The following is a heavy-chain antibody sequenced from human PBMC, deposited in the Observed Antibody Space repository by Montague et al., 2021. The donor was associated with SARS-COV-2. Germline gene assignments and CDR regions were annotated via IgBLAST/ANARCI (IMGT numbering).Heavy chain of an antibody. CDR1: GFTFSNYE. Sequence: SLRLSCAASGFTFSNYEMNWVRQAPGKGLEWVLYISSSGSTIYYADSVKGRFTISRDNAQNSLYLQMNSLRGEDTGVYYCARDRGYRDCYYYGMDVWGQGTTVTVSS. V-gene: IGHV3-48*03. D-gene: IGHD3-10*01. CDR3: ARDRGYRDCYYYGMDV. CDR2: ISSSGSTI. J-gene: IGHJ6*02.